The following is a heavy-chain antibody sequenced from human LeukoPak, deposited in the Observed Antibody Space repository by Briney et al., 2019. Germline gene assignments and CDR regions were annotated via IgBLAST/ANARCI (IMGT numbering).Heavy chain of an antibody. CDR3: ARHKGYYYDSSGYYFDY. Sequence: SETLSLTCAVYGGSFSGYYWSWIRQPPGKGLEWIGEISHSGSTNYNPSLKSRVTISVDTSKNQFSLKLSSVTAADTAVYYCARHKGYYYDSSGYYFDYWGQGTLVTVSS. D-gene: IGHD3-22*01. V-gene: IGHV4-34*01. CDR1: GGSFSGYY. CDR2: ISHSGST. J-gene: IGHJ4*02.